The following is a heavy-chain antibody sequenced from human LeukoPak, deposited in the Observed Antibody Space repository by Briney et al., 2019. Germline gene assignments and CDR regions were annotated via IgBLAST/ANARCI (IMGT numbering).Heavy chain of an antibody. D-gene: IGHD6-19*01. J-gene: IGHJ4*02. Sequence: PGGSLRLSCAASGFTFSSYWMSWVRQAPGKGLEWVANIKQDGSEKYYVDPVKGRFTISRDNAKNSLYLQMNSLRAEDTAVYYCARARILAVAGFYFDYWGQGTLVTVSS. CDR2: IKQDGSEK. CDR3: ARARILAVAGFYFDY. V-gene: IGHV3-7*01. CDR1: GFTFSSYW.